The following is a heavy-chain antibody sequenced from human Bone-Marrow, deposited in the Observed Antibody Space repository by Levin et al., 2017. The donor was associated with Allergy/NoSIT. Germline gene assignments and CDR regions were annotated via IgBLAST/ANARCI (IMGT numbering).Heavy chain of an antibody. V-gene: IGHV3-74*01. CDR1: GFTFSNYW. CDR2: IKSDGSGT. CDR3: TTLYGVQNWFDP. Sequence: SCAASGFTFSNYWMHWVRQAPGKGLMWVARIKSDGSGTNYADSVKGRFTISRDNAKNTLYLQMNSLRVEDTAVYYCTTLYGVQNWFDPWGQGTLVTVSS. D-gene: IGHD1-1*01. J-gene: IGHJ5*02.